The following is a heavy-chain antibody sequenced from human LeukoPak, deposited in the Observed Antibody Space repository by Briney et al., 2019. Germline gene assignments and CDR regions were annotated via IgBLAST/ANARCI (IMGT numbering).Heavy chain of an antibody. CDR1: GYTFTSYA. CDR3: ARDQYSSGWYHHLGYFDY. CDR2: INTNTGNP. J-gene: IGHJ4*02. Sequence: ASVKVSCKASGYTFTSYAMNWVRQAPGQGLEWMGWINTNTGNPTYAQGFTGRFVFSLDTSVSTAYLQISSLKAKDTAVYYCARDQYSSGWYHHLGYFDYWGQGTLVTVSS. V-gene: IGHV7-4-1*02. D-gene: IGHD6-19*01.